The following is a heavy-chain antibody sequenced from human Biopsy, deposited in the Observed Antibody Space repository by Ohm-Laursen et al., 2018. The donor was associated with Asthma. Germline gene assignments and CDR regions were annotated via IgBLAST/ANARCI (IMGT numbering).Heavy chain of an antibody. CDR1: GYTFIHFA. CDR2: INAGDGNT. D-gene: IGHD3-9*01. J-gene: IGHJ3*01. Sequence: GPSAKASCKASGYTFIHFAIHWVRQAPGQRLEWMGWINAGDGNTKHSQKFQGRVTITRDTSASTAYMDLRSLRSEDTAMYYCAGTYYDFLTGQVNDAFALWGQGTMVTVSS. V-gene: IGHV1-3*01. CDR3: AGTYYDFLTGQVNDAFAL.